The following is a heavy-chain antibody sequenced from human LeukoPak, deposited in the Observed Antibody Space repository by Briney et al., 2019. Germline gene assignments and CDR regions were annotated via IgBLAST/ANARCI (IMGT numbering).Heavy chain of an antibody. Sequence: VKVSCKASGGTFSSYAINWVRQAPGQGLEWMGRIFPIFRTANYAQKFQGRVTVTTDESTSTAYMELSSLGPEDTAMYYCARDRGERDSTWSLPAHGFDIWGQGTMVTVSP. V-gene: IGHV1-69*05. CDR2: IFPIFRTA. CDR1: GGTFSSYA. CDR3: ARDRGERDSTWSLPAHGFDI. J-gene: IGHJ3*02. D-gene: IGHD6-13*01.